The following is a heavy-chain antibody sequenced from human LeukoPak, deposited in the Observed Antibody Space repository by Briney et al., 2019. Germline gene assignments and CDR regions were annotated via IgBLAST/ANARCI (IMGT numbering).Heavy chain of an antibody. J-gene: IGHJ3*02. CDR1: GFTFSSYS. Sequence: GGSLRLSCAASGFTFSSYSMNWVRQAPGKGLEWVSSISSGSTYIYYADSMKGRFTISRDNSKNTLYLQMNSLRAEDTAVYYCARGNAERDAFDIWGQGTMVTVSS. CDR2: ISSGSTYI. V-gene: IGHV3-21*01. CDR3: ARGNAERDAFDI.